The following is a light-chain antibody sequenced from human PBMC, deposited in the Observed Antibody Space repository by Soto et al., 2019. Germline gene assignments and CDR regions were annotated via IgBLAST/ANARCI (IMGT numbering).Light chain of an antibody. J-gene: IGKJ1*01. V-gene: IGKV1-5*01. Sequence: DIQMTQSPSTLSGSVGDRVTITCRASQTINSWLAWYQQKPGKAPKVLIFDASSLKTGVPSRFTGSGSGTEFTLTISSLQPDDFATYYCQQYNSWTFGQGTKVDIK. CDR2: DAS. CDR1: QTINSW. CDR3: QQYNSWT.